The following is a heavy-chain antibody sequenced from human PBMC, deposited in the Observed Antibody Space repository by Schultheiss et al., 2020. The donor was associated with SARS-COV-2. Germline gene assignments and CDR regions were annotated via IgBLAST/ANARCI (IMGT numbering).Heavy chain of an antibody. J-gene: IGHJ4*02. CDR2: ISSSSSTI. CDR3: ARDLGGRYCSSTSCYKGYFDY. CDR1: GGSFSDYY. Sequence: LSLTCAVYGGSFSDYYMSWIRQAPGKGLEWVSYISSSSSTIYYADSVKGRFTISRDNAKNSLYLQMNSLRAEDTAVYYCARDLGGRYCSSTSCYKGYFDYWGQGTLVTVSS. D-gene: IGHD2-2*02. V-gene: IGHV3-11*04.